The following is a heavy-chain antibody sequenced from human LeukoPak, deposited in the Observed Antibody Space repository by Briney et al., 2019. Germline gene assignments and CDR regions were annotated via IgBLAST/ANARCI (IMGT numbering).Heavy chain of an antibody. J-gene: IGHJ4*02. D-gene: IGHD3-22*01. CDR2: IYYSGST. CDR3: AREDYYDSSGYYSNGFDY. CDR1: GGSISSYY. V-gene: IGHV4-59*12. Sequence: SETLSLTCTVSGGSISSYYWSWIRQPPGKGLEWIGYIYYSGSTNYNPSLKSRVTISVDTSKNQFSLKLSSVTAADTAVYYCAREDYYDSSGYYSNGFDYWGQGTLVTVSS.